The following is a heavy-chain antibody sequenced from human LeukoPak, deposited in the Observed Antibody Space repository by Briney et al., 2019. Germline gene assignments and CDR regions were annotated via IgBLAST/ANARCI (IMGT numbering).Heavy chain of an antibody. Sequence: GGSLRLSCAASGFTFNTYSMNWVRQAPGKGLEWVSYISSSSSTIYYADSVKGRFTISRDNAKNSLYLQMNSLRAEDTAVYYCAKDSPPGIWGPGTMVTVSS. CDR3: AKDSPPGI. V-gene: IGHV3-48*01. CDR1: GFTFNTYS. J-gene: IGHJ3*02. CDR2: ISSSSSTI.